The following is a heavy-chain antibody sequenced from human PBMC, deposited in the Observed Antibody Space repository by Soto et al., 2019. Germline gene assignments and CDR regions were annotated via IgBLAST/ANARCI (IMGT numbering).Heavy chain of an antibody. CDR3: ARDRRGWFDP. CDR2: IWYDGSNK. Sequence: QVQLVESGGGVVQPGRSLRLSCAASGFTFSSYGMHWVRQAPGKGLEWVAVIWYDGSNKYYADSVKGRFTISRDNSKNTLYLQMNSLRAEDTAGYYCARDRRGWFDPWGQGTLVTVSS. J-gene: IGHJ5*02. CDR1: GFTFSSYG. V-gene: IGHV3-33*01.